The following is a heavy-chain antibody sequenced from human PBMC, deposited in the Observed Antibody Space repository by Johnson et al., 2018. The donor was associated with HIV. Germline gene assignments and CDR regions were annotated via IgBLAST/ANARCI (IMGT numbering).Heavy chain of an antibody. CDR3: AKSDCSGGSCYSVWRHAFDI. J-gene: IGHJ3*02. D-gene: IGHD2-15*01. V-gene: IGHV3-20*04. CDR1: GFTFSSYG. CDR2: INWNGGST. Sequence: VQLVESGGGVVQPGGSLRLSCAASGFTFSSYGMHWVRQAPGKGLEWVSGINWNGGSTGYADSVKGRFTISRDNAKNSLYLQMNSLRAEDTALYYCAKSDCSGGSCYSVWRHAFDIWGQGTMVTVSS.